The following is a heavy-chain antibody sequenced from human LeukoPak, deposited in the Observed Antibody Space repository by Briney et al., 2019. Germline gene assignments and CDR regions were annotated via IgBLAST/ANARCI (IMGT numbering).Heavy chain of an antibody. CDR1: GFTFSSYG. V-gene: IGHV3-30*02. J-gene: IGHJ4*02. CDR2: IRYDGSNK. CDR3: AKDRGLTGDLRGFDY. Sequence: GGSLRLSCAASGFTFSSYGMHWVRQAPGKGLEWVAFIRYDGSNKYCADSVKGRFTISRDNSKNTLYLQMNSLRTEDTAVYYCAKDRGLTGDLRGFDYWGQGTLVTVSS. D-gene: IGHD7-27*01.